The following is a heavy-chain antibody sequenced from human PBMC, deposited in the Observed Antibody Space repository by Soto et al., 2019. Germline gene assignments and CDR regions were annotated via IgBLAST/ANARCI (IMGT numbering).Heavy chain of an antibody. CDR3: ARDSYTRH. CDR1: GFIVSSRY. CDR2: IYNDGST. V-gene: IGHV3-66*01. Sequence: EVQLVESGGGLVQPGGSLRLSCAASGFIVSSRYMSWVRQAPGKGLEWVSIIYNDGSTYYADSVKGRFTISRDNSKNTLYLQILSLRAEDTAVYYCARDSYTRHWGQGTLVTVSS. J-gene: IGHJ4*02. D-gene: IGHD4-4*01.